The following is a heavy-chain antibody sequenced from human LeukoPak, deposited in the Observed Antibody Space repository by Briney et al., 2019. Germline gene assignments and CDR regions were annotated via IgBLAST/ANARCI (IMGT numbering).Heavy chain of an antibody. D-gene: IGHD2-2*01. CDR2: INPSGGST. V-gene: IGHV1-46*03. CDR1: GYTFTSYY. CDR3: ARGPDIVVVPAATYYYYYMDV. Sequence: ASVKVSCKASGYTFTSYYMHWVRQAPGQGLEWMGIINPSGGSTSYAQKFQGRVTMTRDTSTSTVYMELRSLRSEDTAVYYCARGPDIVVVPAATYYYYYMDVWGKGTTVTVSS. J-gene: IGHJ6*03.